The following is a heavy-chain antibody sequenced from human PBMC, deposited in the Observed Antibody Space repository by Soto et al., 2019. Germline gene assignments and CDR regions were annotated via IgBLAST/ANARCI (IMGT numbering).Heavy chain of an antibody. CDR2: ISAYNGNT. J-gene: IGHJ5*02. V-gene: IGHV1-18*01. D-gene: IGHD4-17*01. CDR3: ARDGDYGDYNWFDP. Sequence: GASVTVSCQASGYTFTSYGISWVRQAPGQGLEWMGWISAYNGNTNYAQKLQGRVTMTTDTSTSTAYMELRSLRSDDTAVYYCARDGDYGDYNWFDPWGQGTLVTVSS. CDR1: GYTFTSYG.